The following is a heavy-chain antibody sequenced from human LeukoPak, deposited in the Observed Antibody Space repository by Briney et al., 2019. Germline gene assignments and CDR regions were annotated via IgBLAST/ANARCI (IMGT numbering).Heavy chain of an antibody. CDR3: ATDFLVVVPGDY. Sequence: ASVKVSCKVSGYTLTELSMHWVRQAPGKGLEWMGGFDPEDGETIYAQKFQGRVTMTEDTSTDTAYMELSSLRSEDTAVYYCATDFLVVVPGDYWGQGTLVTVSS. CDR2: FDPEDGET. V-gene: IGHV1-24*01. D-gene: IGHD2-15*01. CDR1: GYTLTELS. J-gene: IGHJ4*02.